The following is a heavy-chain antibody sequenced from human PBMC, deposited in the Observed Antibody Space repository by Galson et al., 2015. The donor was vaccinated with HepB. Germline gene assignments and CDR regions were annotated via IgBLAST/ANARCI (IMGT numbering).Heavy chain of an antibody. J-gene: IGHJ4*02. CDR3: AKELGWLSNLVGGGGFDY. D-gene: IGHD3-16*02. CDR2: ISWNSGSI. V-gene: IGHV3-9*01. CDR1: GFTFDDYA. Sequence: SLRLSCAASGFTFDDYAMHWVRQAPGKGLEWVSGISWNSGSIGYADSVKGRFTISRDNAKNSLYLQMNSLRAEDTALYYCAKELGWLSNLVGGGGFDYWGQGTLVTVSS.